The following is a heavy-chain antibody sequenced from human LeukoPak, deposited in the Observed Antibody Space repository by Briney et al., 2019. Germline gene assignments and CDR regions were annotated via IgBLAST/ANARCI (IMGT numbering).Heavy chain of an antibody. J-gene: IGHJ4*02. CDR3: AGGRFSSGWYLGDY. CDR1: EFTLSSYE. D-gene: IGHD6-19*01. CDR2: ITGSGDSR. V-gene: IGHV3-48*03. Sequence: GGSLRLSCAASEFTLSSYEMNWVPQVPGKGLEWVSYITGSGDSRYYADSVKGRFTVSRDNAKNSLYMQMNSLIAEDTAVYYCAGGRFSSGWYLGDYWGQGTLVTVSS.